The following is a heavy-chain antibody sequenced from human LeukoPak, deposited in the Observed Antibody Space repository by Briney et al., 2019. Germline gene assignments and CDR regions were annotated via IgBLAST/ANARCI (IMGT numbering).Heavy chain of an antibody. V-gene: IGHV4-39*01. CDR1: GGSISSSSYY. J-gene: IGHJ4*02. CDR2: IYYSGST. Sequence: SETLSLTCTVSGGSISSSSYYWGWIRQPPGKGLEWIGSIYYSGSTYYNPSLKSRVTISVDTSKNQFSLKLSSVTAADTAVYYCARQIAVGGSYGLFLMYSFDYWGQGTLVTVSS. D-gene: IGHD5-18*01. CDR3: ARQIAVGGSYGLFLMYSFDY.